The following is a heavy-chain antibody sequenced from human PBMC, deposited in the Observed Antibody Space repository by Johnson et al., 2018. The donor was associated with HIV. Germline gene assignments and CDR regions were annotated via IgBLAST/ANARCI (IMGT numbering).Heavy chain of an antibody. Sequence: VQLVESGGGLVQPGGSLRLSCAASGFTFSSYWMHWVRQAPGKGLVWVSRINSDGSSTSYADSVKGRFTISRDNAKNSLYLQMNSLRAEDTALYYCARGGYCTGGVCLGDAFDIWGQGTMVTVSS. CDR3: ARGGYCTGGVCLGDAFDI. CDR1: GFTFSSYW. V-gene: IGHV3-74*01. J-gene: IGHJ3*02. CDR2: INSDGSST. D-gene: IGHD2-8*02.